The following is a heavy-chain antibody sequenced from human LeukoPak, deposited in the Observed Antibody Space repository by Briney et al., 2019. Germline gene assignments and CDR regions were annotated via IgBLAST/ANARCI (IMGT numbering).Heavy chain of an antibody. CDR3: ARVYYGSGSLPYMDV. D-gene: IGHD3-10*01. V-gene: IGHV4-4*07. J-gene: IGHJ6*03. Sequence: PSETLSLTCTVSGGSISSYYWSWIRQPAGKGLEWIGRIYTSGSTNYNPSLKSRVTMSVDTSKNQFSLKLSSVTAADTAVYYCARVYYGSGSLPYMDVWGKGTTVTISS. CDR1: GGSISSYY. CDR2: IYTSGST.